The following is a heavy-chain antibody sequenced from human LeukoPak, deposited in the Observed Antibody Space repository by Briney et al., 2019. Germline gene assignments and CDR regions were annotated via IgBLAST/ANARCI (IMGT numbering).Heavy chain of an antibody. CDR2: INTNTRDP. D-gene: IGHD5-18*01. Sequence: ASVKVSCKASGYTFTSYAMNWVRQAPGQGHEWVGWINTNTRDPSYARGFTGRFVFSLDTSVSTAYLQISSLKAEDTAVYYCAREAYSSAYYFDHWGQGTLVTVSS. CDR3: AREAYSSAYYFDH. CDR1: GYTFTSYA. J-gene: IGHJ4*02. V-gene: IGHV7-4-1*02.